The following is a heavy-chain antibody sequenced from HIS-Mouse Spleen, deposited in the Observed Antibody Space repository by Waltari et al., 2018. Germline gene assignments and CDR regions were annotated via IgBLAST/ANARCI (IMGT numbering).Heavy chain of an antibody. CDR2: IYSSGST. V-gene: IGHV4-39*07. CDR1: CGSYRSRSYS. CDR3: AREIPYSSSWYDWYFDL. Sequence: QLQPQESGPGLVKASESQSLTCTGPCGSYRSRSYSWGWIRQPPGKGLEWIGSIYSSGSTYYNPSLKSRVTISVDTSKNQFSLKLSSVTAADTAVYYCAREIPYSSSWYDWYFDLWGRGTLVTVSS. J-gene: IGHJ2*01. D-gene: IGHD6-13*01.